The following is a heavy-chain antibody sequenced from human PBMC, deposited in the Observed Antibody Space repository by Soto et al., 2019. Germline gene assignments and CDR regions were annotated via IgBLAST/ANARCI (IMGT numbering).Heavy chain of an antibody. D-gene: IGHD6-6*01. V-gene: IGHV4-34*01. CDR1: GGSFSGYY. J-gene: IGHJ5*02. Sequence: SETLSLTCAVYGGSFSGYYWSWIRQPPGKGLEWIGEINHSGSTNYNPSLKSRVTISVDTSKNQFSLKLSSVTAADTAVYYCARDKGRTIAASLSKNLFDPWGQGTPVTVSS. CDR3: ARDKGRTIAASLSKNLFDP. CDR2: INHSGST.